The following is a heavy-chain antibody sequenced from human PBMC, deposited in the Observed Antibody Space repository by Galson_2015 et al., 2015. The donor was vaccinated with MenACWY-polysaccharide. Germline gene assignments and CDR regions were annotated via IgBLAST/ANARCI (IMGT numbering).Heavy chain of an antibody. J-gene: IGHJ4*02. Sequence: SLRLSCAASGFTFSSYAMSWVRQAPGKGLMWVSRINRDGSNTDYADSVKGRFTISRDNAKNTLFLQMNSLRAEDTAVYYCARGITSSNWGQGTLVTVSS. V-gene: IGHV3-74*01. CDR2: INRDGSNT. CDR3: ARGITSSN. CDR1: GFTFSSYA. D-gene: IGHD6-6*01.